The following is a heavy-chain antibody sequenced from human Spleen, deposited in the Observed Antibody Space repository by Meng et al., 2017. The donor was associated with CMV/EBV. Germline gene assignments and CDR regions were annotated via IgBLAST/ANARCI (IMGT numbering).Heavy chain of an antibody. CDR1: GFTVSLNY. Sequence: LSLTCAASGFTVSLNYMTWVRQAPGKGLEWVSFIYRGGNTYYADSVKGRFTISRDNSKNKLYLQMNSLRADDTAVYYCAKTGGYSTAVWYFDYWGQGTLVTVSS. CDR3: AKTGGYSTAVWYFDY. CDR2: IYRGGNT. J-gene: IGHJ4*02. V-gene: IGHV3-53*01. D-gene: IGHD5-18*01.